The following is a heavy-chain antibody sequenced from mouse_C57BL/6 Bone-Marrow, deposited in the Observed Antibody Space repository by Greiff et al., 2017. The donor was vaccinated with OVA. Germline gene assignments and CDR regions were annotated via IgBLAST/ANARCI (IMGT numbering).Heavy chain of an antibody. CDR2: IDPEDGET. CDR3: ARLYYYGSSLYWYFDV. Sequence: VQLQQSGAELVKPGASVKLSCTASGFNIKDYYMHWVKQRTEQGLEWIGRIDPEDGETKYAPKFQGKATITADTSSNTANLQLSSLTSEDTAVYYCARLYYYGSSLYWYFDVWGTGTTVTVSS. D-gene: IGHD1-1*01. V-gene: IGHV14-2*01. J-gene: IGHJ1*03. CDR1: GFNIKDYY.